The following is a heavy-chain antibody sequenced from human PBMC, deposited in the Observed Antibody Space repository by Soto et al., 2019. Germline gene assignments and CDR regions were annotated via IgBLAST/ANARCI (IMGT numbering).Heavy chain of an antibody. CDR1: GFTFSSYA. CDR3: ARDTYSSGWYRFDY. Sequence: QVQLVESGGGVVQPGRSLRLSCAASGFTFSSYAMHWVRQAPGKGLEWVAVISYDGSNKYYADSVKGRFTISGDNSKNTLYLQMNSLRAEDTAVYYCARDTYSSGWYRFDYWGQGTLVTVSS. J-gene: IGHJ4*02. V-gene: IGHV3-30-3*01. CDR2: ISYDGSNK. D-gene: IGHD6-19*01.